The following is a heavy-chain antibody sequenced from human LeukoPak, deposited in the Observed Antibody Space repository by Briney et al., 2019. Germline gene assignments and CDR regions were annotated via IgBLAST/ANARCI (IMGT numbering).Heavy chain of an antibody. CDR2: ISSYKGNT. D-gene: IGHD2-21*02. J-gene: IGHJ3*02. CDR3: ARDSSTAYCGGDCFTGDAFDI. Sequence: ASVKVSCKASGYTFTSYGISWVRQAPGQGREGMGWISSYKGNTNYAQKLQGRVTMTTDTSTSTAYMELRSLRSDDTAVYYCARDSSTAYCGGDCFTGDAFDIWGQGTMVTVSS. CDR1: GYTFTSYG. V-gene: IGHV1-18*01.